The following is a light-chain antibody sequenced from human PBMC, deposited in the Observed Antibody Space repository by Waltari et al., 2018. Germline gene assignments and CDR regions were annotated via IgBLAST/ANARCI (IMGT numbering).Light chain of an antibody. CDR2: RNN. CDR3: AAWDDSLSGRV. V-gene: IGLV1-47*01. J-gene: IGLJ3*02. Sequence: QSVLTQPPSASGPPGQRVTISCSGSRSNIGSNYVYWYQQLPGTAPKLLIYRNNPRPSGVPDRVPGSKSGTSASLAISGLRSEDEADYYCAAWDDSLSGRVFGGGTKVTVL. CDR1: RSNIGSNY.